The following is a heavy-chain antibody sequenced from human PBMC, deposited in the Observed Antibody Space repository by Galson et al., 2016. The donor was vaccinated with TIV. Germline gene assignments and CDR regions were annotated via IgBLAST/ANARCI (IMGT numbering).Heavy chain of an antibody. CDR1: GFNFDNYA. V-gene: IGHV3-30-3*01. J-gene: IGHJ5*01. CDR2: ISHDENNK. CDR3: ARDTASVYGRGSLLDS. D-gene: IGHD3-10*01. Sequence: SLRLSCAATGFNFDNYAIHWVRQAPGKGLEWVAVISHDENNKYYSDSVKGRFTTSRENYKSTTYLQMNLLKTEDTAVYYCARDTASVYGRGSLLDSWGQGILVTGSS.